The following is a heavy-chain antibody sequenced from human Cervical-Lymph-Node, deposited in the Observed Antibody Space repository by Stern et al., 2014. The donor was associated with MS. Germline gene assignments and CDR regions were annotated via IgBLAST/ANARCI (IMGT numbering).Heavy chain of an antibody. V-gene: IGHV1-46*03. Sequence: QMQLVQSGAEVKKPGASVTVSCKASGYTFTSYYMHWVRQAPGPGLEWMGIINPSGGSTSYAQKCQGRVTMTRDTSTSTVYMELSSLRSEDTAVYYCASRTARSSGLDYWGQGTLVTVSS. D-gene: IGHD3-22*01. J-gene: IGHJ4*02. CDR3: ASRTARSSGLDY. CDR1: GYTFTSYY. CDR2: INPSGGST.